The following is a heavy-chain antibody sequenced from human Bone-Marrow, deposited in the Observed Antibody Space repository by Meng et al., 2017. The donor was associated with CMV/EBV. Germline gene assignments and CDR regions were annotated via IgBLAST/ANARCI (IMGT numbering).Heavy chain of an antibody. V-gene: IGHV3-11*01. CDR3: ARVRRSSGWYVVFDN. J-gene: IGHJ4*02. Sequence: SGFTFSDYYMSWIRQAPGKGLEWVSYISSSGGTIYYADSVKGRFTVSRDNAKNSLYLQMNSLRAEDTAVYYSARVRRSSGWYVVFDNWGQGTLVTVSS. CDR1: GFTFSDYY. CDR2: ISSSGGTI. D-gene: IGHD6-19*01.